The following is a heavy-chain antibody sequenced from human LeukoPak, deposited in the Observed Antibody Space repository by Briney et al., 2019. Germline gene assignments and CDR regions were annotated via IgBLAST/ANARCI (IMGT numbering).Heavy chain of an antibody. CDR3: ARVDGSGSYDY. V-gene: IGHV3-13*01. CDR1: GFTFSSYD. CDR2: IGTAGDT. Sequence: PGGFLRLSSAASGFTFSSYDMHWVRRATGKALEWVSAIGTAGDTYYPGSVKGRFTISRENAKNSLYLQMNSLRAGDTAVYYCARVDGSGSYDYWGQGTLVTVSS. J-gene: IGHJ4*02. D-gene: IGHD3-10*01.